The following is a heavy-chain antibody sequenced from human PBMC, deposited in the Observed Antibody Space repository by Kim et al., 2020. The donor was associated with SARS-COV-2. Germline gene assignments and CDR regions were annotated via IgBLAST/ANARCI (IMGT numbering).Heavy chain of an antibody. CDR3: AREKKSVMSTYGMDV. Sequence: SETLSLTCTVSGGSVSSDSHLWSWIRQSPGWGLEWIGYVYYSGRTIYNPSLKSRVSISVDTSKNQFSLKVNSMTAADTAVYFCAREKKSVMSTYGMDVWGQGTTVIVSS. CDR2: VYYSGRT. V-gene: IGHV4-61*01. D-gene: IGHD2-2*01. J-gene: IGHJ6*02. CDR1: GGSVSSDSHL.